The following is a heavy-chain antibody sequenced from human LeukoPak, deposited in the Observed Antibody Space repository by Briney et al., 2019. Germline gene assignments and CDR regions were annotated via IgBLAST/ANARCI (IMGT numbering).Heavy chain of an antibody. D-gene: IGHD3-22*01. Sequence: GGSLRLSCAASGFXFDDYGISWVRQAPGKGLEWVSGINWNGGSTGYADSVKGRFTISRDNAKNSLYLQMNSLRAEDAALYYCARDFHDSSGYYTYFFDYWGQGTLVTVSS. CDR3: ARDFHDSSGYYTYFFDY. CDR2: INWNGGST. J-gene: IGHJ4*02. CDR1: GFXFDDYG. V-gene: IGHV3-20*04.